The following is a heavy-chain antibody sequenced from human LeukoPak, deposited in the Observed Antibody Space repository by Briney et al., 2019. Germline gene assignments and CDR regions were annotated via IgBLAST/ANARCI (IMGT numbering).Heavy chain of an antibody. Sequence: SETLSLTCTVSGGSISSSSYYWGWIRQPPGKGLEWIGSIYYSGSTYYNPSLKSRVTISVDTSKNRFSLKLSSVTAADTAVYYCARPKRRYCSGGSCGVFDPWGQGTLVTVSS. V-gene: IGHV4-39*01. CDR3: ARPKRRYCSGGSCGVFDP. J-gene: IGHJ5*02. D-gene: IGHD2-15*01. CDR2: IYYSGST. CDR1: GGSISSSSYY.